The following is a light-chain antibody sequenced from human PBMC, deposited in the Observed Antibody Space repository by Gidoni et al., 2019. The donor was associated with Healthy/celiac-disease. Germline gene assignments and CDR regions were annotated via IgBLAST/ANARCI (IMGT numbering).Light chain of an antibody. CDR1: QGVSSY. CDR2: DAS. Sequence: EIVLTPSPATLSLSPGARATLSCRASQGVSSYLAWYQQKPGQAPRLLIYDASNRATGIPARFSGSGPGTDFTLTISSLEPEDLAVYYCQQRSNWHSLTFGGXTKVEIK. V-gene: IGKV3D-11*01. J-gene: IGKJ4*01. CDR3: QQRSNWHSLT.